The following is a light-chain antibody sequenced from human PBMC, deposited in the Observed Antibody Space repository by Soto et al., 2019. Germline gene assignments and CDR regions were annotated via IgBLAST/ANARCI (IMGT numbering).Light chain of an antibody. CDR3: SSYTGSSTVI. Sequence: QSVLTQPASVSGSPGQSITISCTGTSSDADDYTFVSLYQQHPGKAPKLMIYEVDNRPSGVSNRFSGSKSANTASLIISGLQAEDEADYYCSSYTGSSTVIFGGGTKLTIL. J-gene: IGLJ2*01. CDR2: EVD. V-gene: IGLV2-14*01. CDR1: SSDADDYTF.